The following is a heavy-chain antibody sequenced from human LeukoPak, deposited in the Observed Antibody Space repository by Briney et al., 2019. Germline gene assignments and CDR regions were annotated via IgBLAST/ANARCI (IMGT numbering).Heavy chain of an antibody. D-gene: IGHD3-10*01. J-gene: IGHJ1*01. CDR3: AREDGTIVRGVITGGYFQH. CDR2: IYYSGNT. CDR1: GGSISSGDYY. V-gene: IGHV4-30-4*01. Sequence: SQTLSLTCTVSGGSISSGDYYWSWIRQPPGKGLEWIGCIYYSGNTYYNPSLNSRVTISVDTSKNQFSLKLSSVTAADTAVYYCAREDGTIVRGVITGGYFQHWGQGTLVTVSS.